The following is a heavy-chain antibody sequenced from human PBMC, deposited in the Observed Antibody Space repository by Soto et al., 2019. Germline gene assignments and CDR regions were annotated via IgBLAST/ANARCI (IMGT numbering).Heavy chain of an antibody. Sequence: LSLTCAVYGGSFSGYYWSWIRQPPGKGLEWIGEINHSGSTNYNPSLKSRVTISVDTSKNQFSLKLSSVTAADTAVYYCASRYSYGYDYWGQGTLVTVSS. V-gene: IGHV4-34*01. CDR3: ASRYSYGYDY. D-gene: IGHD5-18*01. CDR2: INHSGST. J-gene: IGHJ4*02. CDR1: GGSFSGYY.